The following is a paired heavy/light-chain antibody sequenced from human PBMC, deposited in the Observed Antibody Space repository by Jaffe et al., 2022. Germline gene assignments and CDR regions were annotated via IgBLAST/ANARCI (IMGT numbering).Light chain of an antibody. CDR3: QSFDSRIHWV. Sequence: NFVLTQPHSVSESPGKTVNITCTRSGGSTAGRYVHWYQQRPGSSPITVIYENTLRPSGVPDRFSGSFDSSSRSASLTITGLKTEDEADYYCQSFDSRIHWVFGGGTRLTVL. CDR2: ENT. J-gene: IGLJ3*02. V-gene: IGLV6-57*01. CDR1: GGSTAGRY.
Heavy chain of an antibody. V-gene: IGHV3-74*03. CDR1: GFSLTDCW. D-gene: IGHD5-12*01. Sequence: EVKLVESGGDLVQPGGSLRLSCTVSGFSLTDCWMHWVRQVPGKGLEWVSRTNSDDTSLMYADFVRGRFTISRDNAKNTLYLDMKGLTSEDTAVYFCARDSRGYDGVDHWGQGTLVTVSS. J-gene: IGHJ4*02. CDR3: ARDSRGYDGVDH. CDR2: TNSDDTSL.